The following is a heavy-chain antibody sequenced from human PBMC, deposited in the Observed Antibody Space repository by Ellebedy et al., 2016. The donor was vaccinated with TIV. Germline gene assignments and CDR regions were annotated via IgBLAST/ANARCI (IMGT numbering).Heavy chain of an antibody. Sequence: GESLKISCAASGFTVSSNYMSWVRQAPGKGLEWVSVIYSGGSTYYADSVKGRFTISRDNSKNTLYLQMNSLRAEDTAVYYCATLQGPTDWFDPWGQGTLVTVSS. V-gene: IGHV3-53*01. CDR3: ATLQGPTDWFDP. CDR2: IYSGGST. J-gene: IGHJ5*02. D-gene: IGHD1-1*01. CDR1: GFTVSSNY.